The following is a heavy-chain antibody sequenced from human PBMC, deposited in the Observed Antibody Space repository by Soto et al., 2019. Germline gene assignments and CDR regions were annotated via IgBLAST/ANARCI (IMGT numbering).Heavy chain of an antibody. J-gene: IGHJ5*02. D-gene: IGHD3-3*01. CDR1: GGSFSGTY. CDR3: ARGGGGAPRFLQWLLFWFDP. V-gene: IGHV4-34*01. Sequence: QVQLQQWGTGLLKPSENLSLTCSVSGGSFSGTYWSWIRQSPGKGLEWIGEIHHSGGTNYNPSLKSRVTISADTSKNQFSLHLTSVTAADTAVYYCARGGGGAPRFLQWLLFWFDPWGQGTLVTVSS. CDR2: IHHSGGT.